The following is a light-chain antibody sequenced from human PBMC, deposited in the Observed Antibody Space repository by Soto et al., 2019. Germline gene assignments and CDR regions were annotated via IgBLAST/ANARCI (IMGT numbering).Light chain of an antibody. CDR1: QSSNNY. Sequence: IQLTQSPSSLSASVGDRVTITCRASQSSNNYLNWYQQKSGTAPKLLIYASSSLQSGVPSRFSGGGSGTDFTLTINSLQPEDFATYYCQQSFTIPPWTFGQGTRVEIQ. CDR2: ASS. J-gene: IGKJ1*01. V-gene: IGKV1-39*01. CDR3: QQSFTIPPWT.